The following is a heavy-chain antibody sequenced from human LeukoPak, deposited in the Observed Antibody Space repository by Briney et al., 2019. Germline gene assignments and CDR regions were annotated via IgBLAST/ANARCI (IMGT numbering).Heavy chain of an antibody. J-gene: IGHJ4*02. V-gene: IGHV3-66*01. CDR1: GFTVSSSY. CDR3: ARGKRGYSYGSFDY. Sequence: GGSLRLSCAASGFTVSSSYMSWVRQAPGKGLEWVSVIYSGGSTYYADSVKGRFTISRDNSKNTLYLQMNSLRAEDTAVYYCARGKRGYSYGSFDYWGQGTLVTVSS. CDR2: IYSGGST. D-gene: IGHD5-18*01.